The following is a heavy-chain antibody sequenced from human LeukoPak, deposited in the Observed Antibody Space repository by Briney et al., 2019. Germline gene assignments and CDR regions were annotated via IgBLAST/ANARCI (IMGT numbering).Heavy chain of an antibody. CDR3: ARGDYSSSVPDY. J-gene: IGHJ4*02. V-gene: IGHV3-21*05. CDR1: GFTFSSYT. D-gene: IGHD2-2*01. Sequence: GGSLRLSCAASGFTFSSYTMNWVRQAPGKGLEWVSYISSSSSYTNYADSVKGRFTISRDNAKNSLYLQMNSLRAEDTAVYYCARGDYSSSVPDYWGQGTLVTVSS. CDR2: ISSSSSYT.